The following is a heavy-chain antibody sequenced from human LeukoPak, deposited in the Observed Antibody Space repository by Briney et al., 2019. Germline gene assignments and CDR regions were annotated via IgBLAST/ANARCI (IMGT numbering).Heavy chain of an antibody. D-gene: IGHD3-22*01. Sequence: PSETPSLTCTVSGDSVSSGNYYLSWIRQPPGKGLDWITYMSPSGTIKYNPSLKSRVTTSVDTSRTQFSLRLSSVTAADTAVYYCARGQDDRSGTFDYWGQGILVTVSS. V-gene: IGHV4-61*01. CDR1: GDSVSSGNYY. CDR3: ARGQDDRSGTFDY. CDR2: MSPSGTI. J-gene: IGHJ4*02.